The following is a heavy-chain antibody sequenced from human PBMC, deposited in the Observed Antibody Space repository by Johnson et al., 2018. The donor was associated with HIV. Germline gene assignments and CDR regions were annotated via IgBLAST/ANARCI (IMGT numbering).Heavy chain of an antibody. CDR3: ARDVGARGLAFDI. CDR1: GFTFSSYW. V-gene: IGHV3-7*01. Sequence: VQLVESGGGLAQPGGSLRLSCAASGFTFSSYWMSSVRQAPGKGLEWVANIKQDGSEKYYADSVKGRFTISRDNAKNSLSLQMNSLRAEDTAGYYCARDVGARGLAFDIWGQGTMVTVSS. CDR2: IKQDGSEK. J-gene: IGHJ3*02. D-gene: IGHD3-16*01.